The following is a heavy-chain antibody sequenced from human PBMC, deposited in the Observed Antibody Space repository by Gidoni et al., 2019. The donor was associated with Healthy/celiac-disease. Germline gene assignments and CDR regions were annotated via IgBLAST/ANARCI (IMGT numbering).Heavy chain of an antibody. CDR2: IWYDGSNK. CDR3: AREQGGDYVSFFDY. CDR1: GCTFSSYG. Sequence: QVQLVESGGGVVQPGRSLRLSCAASGCTFSSYGMHWVRQAHGKGLEWVAVIWYDGSNKYYADSVKGRFTISRDNSKNTLYLQMNSLRAEDTAVYYCAREQGGDYVSFFDYWGQGTLVTVSS. D-gene: IGHD4-17*01. J-gene: IGHJ4*02. V-gene: IGHV3-33*01.